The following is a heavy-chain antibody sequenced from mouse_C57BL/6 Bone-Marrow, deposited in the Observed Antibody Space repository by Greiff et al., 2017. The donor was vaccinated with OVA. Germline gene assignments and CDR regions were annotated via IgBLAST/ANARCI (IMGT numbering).Heavy chain of an antibody. D-gene: IGHD1-1*01. CDR1: GYTFTSYG. V-gene: IGHV1-81*01. Sequence: QQSCKASGYTFTSYGISWVKQRTGQGLEWIGEIYPRSGNTYYNEKFKGKATLTADKSSSTAYMELRSLTSEDSAVYFCARMDTTVVATRHWYFDVWGTGTTVTVSS. CDR3: ARMDTTVVATRHWYFDV. CDR2: IYPRSGNT. J-gene: IGHJ1*03.